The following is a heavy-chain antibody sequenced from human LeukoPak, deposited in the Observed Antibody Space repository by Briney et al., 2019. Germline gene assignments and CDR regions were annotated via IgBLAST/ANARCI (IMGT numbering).Heavy chain of an antibody. Sequence: ASVKVSCKASGYTFTSYAMHWVRQAPGQRLEWMGGIIPIFGTANYAQKFQGRVTITADESTSTAYMELSSLRSEDTAVYYCARPGYCSSTDCYYYYMDVWGKGTTVTVSS. D-gene: IGHD2-2*03. CDR2: IIPIFGTA. CDR3: ARPGYCSSTDCYYYYMDV. J-gene: IGHJ6*03. V-gene: IGHV1-69*13. CDR1: GYTFTSYA.